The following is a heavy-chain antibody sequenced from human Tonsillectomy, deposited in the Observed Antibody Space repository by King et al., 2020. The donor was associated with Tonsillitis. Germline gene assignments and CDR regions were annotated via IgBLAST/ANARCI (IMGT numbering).Heavy chain of an antibody. J-gene: IGHJ3*01. CDR2: IYYSGNI. Sequence: QLQESGPGLVKPSETLSLTCSVSGVSITNSSFYWAWIRQPPGKGLEWIGSIYYSGNIFYNPSLRSRVTMSADTSTNQFSLRLASVTAADTAFYYCQSGSTTEIGPFDFWGQGTMVTVAS. V-gene: IGHV4-39*07. CDR1: GVSITNSSFY. CDR3: QSGSTTEIGPFDF. D-gene: IGHD2-2*01.